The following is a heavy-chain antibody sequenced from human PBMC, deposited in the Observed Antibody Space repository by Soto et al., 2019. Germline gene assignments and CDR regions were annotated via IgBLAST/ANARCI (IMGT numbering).Heavy chain of an antibody. D-gene: IGHD6-13*01. J-gene: IGHJ6*02. Sequence: LSLTCTVSGGSICSYYWSWIQRPPGTGLEWIGCIDYSGSTNYNPSLKSRVTVSVNTSKNQFSLKLSSVTAADTAVYYWARCRGIAAAGPIDYYYYYGMDVWGQGTTVTVSS. CDR2: IDYSGST. CDR1: GGSICSYY. CDR3: ARCRGIAAAGPIDYYYYYGMDV. V-gene: IGHV4-59*01.